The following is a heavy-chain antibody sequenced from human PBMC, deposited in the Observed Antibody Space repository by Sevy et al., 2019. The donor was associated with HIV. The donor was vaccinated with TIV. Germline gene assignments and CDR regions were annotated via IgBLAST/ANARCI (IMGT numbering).Heavy chain of an antibody. J-gene: IGHJ4*02. Sequence: GGCLRLSCAASGFTFSSYAMSCVRQAPGKGLEWVSAISGSGGSTYYADSVKGRFTISRDNSKNTLYLQMNSLRAEDTAVYCCSKEPVPAAIRGQALAEPHGGYWGQGTEVTVSS. CDR1: GFTFSSYA. CDR2: ISGSGGST. D-gene: IGHD2-2*02. CDR3: SKEPVPAAIRGQALAEPHGGY. V-gene: IGHV3-23*01.